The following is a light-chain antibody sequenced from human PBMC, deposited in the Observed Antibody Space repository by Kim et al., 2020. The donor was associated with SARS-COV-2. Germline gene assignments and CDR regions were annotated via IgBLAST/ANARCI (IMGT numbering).Light chain of an antibody. CDR2: TTH. V-gene: IGLV7-43*01. Sequence: PRVTDTRTLASSPGAITHCLHPNWFPQKPEQAPMTPIYTTHKQPTWTPARFSGSLLGGKSALTLSGVQPEDEAEYYCLLYCGNVWMFGGGTQLTVL. CDR3: LLYCGNVWM. J-gene: IGLJ3*02. CDR1: PGAITHCLH.